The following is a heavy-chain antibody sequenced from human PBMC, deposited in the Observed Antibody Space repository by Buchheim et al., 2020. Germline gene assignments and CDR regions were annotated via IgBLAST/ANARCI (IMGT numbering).Heavy chain of an antibody. V-gene: IGHV3-30*18. CDR3: AKGSRGYSYAPLDY. CDR1: GFTFSSYG. D-gene: IGHD5-18*01. J-gene: IGHJ4*02. Sequence: QVQLVESGGGVVQPGRSLRLSCAASGFTFSSYGMHWVRQAPGKGLEWVAVISYDGSNKYYADSVKGRFTISRDNSKNTLYLQMNSLRAEGTAVYYCAKGSRGYSYAPLDYWGQGTL. CDR2: ISYDGSNK.